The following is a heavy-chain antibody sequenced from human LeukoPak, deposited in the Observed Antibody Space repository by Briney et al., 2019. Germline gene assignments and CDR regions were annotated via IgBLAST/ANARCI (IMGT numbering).Heavy chain of an antibody. Sequence: GGSLRLSCAASGFTFSRYGMHWVRQAPGKGLEWVAFIRYDGIDKYYADSVKGRFTTSRDNSKNTLYLQIHNLKTDDTAVYYCATYSTLGHFDSWGQGTLVIVSS. CDR2: IRYDGIDK. CDR1: GFTFSRYG. CDR3: ATYSTLGHFDS. V-gene: IGHV3-30*02. J-gene: IGHJ4*02. D-gene: IGHD2-2*01.